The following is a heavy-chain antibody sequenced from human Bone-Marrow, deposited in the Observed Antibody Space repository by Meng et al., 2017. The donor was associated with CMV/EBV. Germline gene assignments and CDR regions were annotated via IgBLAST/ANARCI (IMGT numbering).Heavy chain of an antibody. CDR3: ARTDDPNGTFDY. CDR2: IYYSGRT. J-gene: IGHJ4*02. V-gene: IGHV4-39*01. D-gene: IGHD1-1*01. CDR1: VGSIPSHTYY. Sequence: QLQLQESGPGLVKPSETLSLSCNVSVGSIPSHTYYWAWIRQPPGKGLEWIAMIYYSGRTYYNPSLKSRVTLSIDRSRNQFSLNLSSVTAADTAVYYCARTDDPNGTFDYWGQGTLVTVSS.